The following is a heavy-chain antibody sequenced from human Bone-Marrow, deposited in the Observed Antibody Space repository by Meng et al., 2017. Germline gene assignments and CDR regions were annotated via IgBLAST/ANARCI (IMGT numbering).Heavy chain of an antibody. CDR1: GFSLSTSGVG. CDR2: IYWDDDK. J-gene: IGHJ4*02. Sequence: SGPTLVKPTQTLTLTCTFSGFSLSTSGVGVGWIRQPPGKALEWLALIYWDDDKRYSPSLKSRLTITKDTSKNQVVLTMTNMDPVDTATYYCAHSPYCGGDCYSGSLDYWGQGTLVTVSS. CDR3: AHSPYCGGDCYSGSLDY. D-gene: IGHD2-21*02. V-gene: IGHV2-5*02.